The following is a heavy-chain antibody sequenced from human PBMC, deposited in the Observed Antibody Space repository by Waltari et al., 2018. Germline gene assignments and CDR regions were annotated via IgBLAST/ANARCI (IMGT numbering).Heavy chain of an antibody. J-gene: IGHJ4*02. CDR3: ARGRYCSGGSCYSNYFDY. Sequence: QVQLQQWGAGLLKPSETLSLTCAVYGGSFSGYYWSCIRQPPGKGLEWIGEINHSGSTNDNPSLKSRVTISVDTSKNQFSLKLSSVTAADTAVYYCARGRYCSGGSCYSNYFDYWGQGTLVTVSS. CDR1: GGSFSGYY. D-gene: IGHD2-15*01. CDR2: INHSGST. V-gene: IGHV4-34*01.